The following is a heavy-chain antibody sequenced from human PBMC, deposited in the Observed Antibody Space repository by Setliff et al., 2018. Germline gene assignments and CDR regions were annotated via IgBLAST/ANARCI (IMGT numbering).Heavy chain of an antibody. CDR3: ASHVVVISRGRMALYGMDD. CDR1: GGTFSKYG. Sequence: SVKVSCKASGGTFSKYGISWVRQAPGQGFEWMGGIVPIVGITNYAQNFQGRVTITADESTSTAYMELSSLMSEDTAVYYCASHVVVISRGRMALYGMDDWGQGTTVTVSS. V-gene: IGHV1-69*10. CDR2: IVPIVGIT. D-gene: IGHD3-22*01. J-gene: IGHJ6*02.